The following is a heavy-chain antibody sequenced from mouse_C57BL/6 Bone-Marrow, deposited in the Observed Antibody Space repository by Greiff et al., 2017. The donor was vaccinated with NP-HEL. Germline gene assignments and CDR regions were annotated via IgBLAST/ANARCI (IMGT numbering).Heavy chain of an antibody. CDR1: GYTFTSYW. D-gene: IGHD1-1*01. Sequence: VQLQQPGAELVKPGASVKSSCKASGYTFTSYWMHWVKQRPGQGLEWIGMIHPNSGSTNYNEKFKSKATLTVDKSSSTAYMQLSSLTSEDSAVYYCAATTVVPYYFDYWGQGTTLTVSS. CDR3: AATTVVPYYFDY. J-gene: IGHJ2*01. CDR2: IHPNSGST. V-gene: IGHV1-64*01.